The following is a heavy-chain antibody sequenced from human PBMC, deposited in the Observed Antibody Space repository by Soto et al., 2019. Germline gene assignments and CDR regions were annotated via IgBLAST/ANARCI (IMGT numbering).Heavy chain of an antibody. Sequence: SETLSLTCTVSGGSISSYYWSWIRQPPGKGLEWIGYIYYSGSTNYNPSLKSRVTISVDTSKNQFSLKLSSVTAADTAVYYCARAVTVYAASYYFDYWGQGTLVTVSS. CDR3: ARAVTVYAASYYFDY. D-gene: IGHD2-8*01. CDR2: IYYSGST. J-gene: IGHJ4*02. V-gene: IGHV4-59*01. CDR1: GGSISSYY.